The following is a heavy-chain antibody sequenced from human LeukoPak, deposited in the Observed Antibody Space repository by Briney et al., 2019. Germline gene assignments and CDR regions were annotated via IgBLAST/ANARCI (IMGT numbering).Heavy chain of an antibody. D-gene: IGHD2-2*01. CDR3: ARGRLGRQDASFFDA. J-gene: IGHJ4*02. Sequence: PSETLSLTCSVSDGSMGTYYWGWIRQPPGKELEWIGYVYYSGGTTYNPSLKSRVTVSVDTSKKQFSLRLTSVTAADTAVYYCARGRLGRQDASFFDAWGQGILVTVSS. V-gene: IGHV4-59*08. CDR2: VYYSGGT. CDR1: DGSMGTYY.